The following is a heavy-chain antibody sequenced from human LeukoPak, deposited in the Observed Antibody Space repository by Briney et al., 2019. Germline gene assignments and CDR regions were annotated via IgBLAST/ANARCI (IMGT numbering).Heavy chain of an antibody. V-gene: IGHV4-59*08. CDR2: IYYTGII. D-gene: IGHD6-19*01. J-gene: IGHJ4*02. Sequence: SETLSLTCSGSGGSISSYYWAWIRQPPGKGLEWIGFIYYTGIISHNPSLESRVTMSVDTYDNQFSLRLNSVSAADTAVYYCARLHSSGWRSNYYFDYWGQGTLVTVPS. CDR3: ARLHSSGWRSNYYFDY. CDR1: GGSISSYY.